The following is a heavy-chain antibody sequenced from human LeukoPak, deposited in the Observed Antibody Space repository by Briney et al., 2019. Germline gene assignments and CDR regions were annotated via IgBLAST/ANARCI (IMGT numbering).Heavy chain of an antibody. CDR1: GYMVVDLS. Sequence: ASVKVSCKVSGYMVVDLSIHWVRQAPGQGLEWMGWINPNSGGTNYAQKFQGRVTMTRDTSISTAYMELSRLRSDDTAVYYCARGGYSSGWYALDAFDIWGQGTMVTVSS. J-gene: IGHJ3*02. D-gene: IGHD6-19*01. V-gene: IGHV1-2*02. CDR3: ARGGYSSGWYALDAFDI. CDR2: INPNSGGT.